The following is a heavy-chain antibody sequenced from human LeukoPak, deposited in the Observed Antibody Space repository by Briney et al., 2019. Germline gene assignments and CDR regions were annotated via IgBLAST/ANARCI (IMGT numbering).Heavy chain of an antibody. D-gene: IGHD2-8*02. J-gene: IGHJ4*02. CDR1: GGSISSGDYY. CDR2: IYYSGST. CDR3: ARVVGYGISNFDY. Sequence: SETLSLTCTVSGGSISSGDYYWSWIRQPPGKGLEWIGYIYYSGSTYYNPSLKSRVTISVDTSKNQFSLKLSSVTAADMAVYYCARVVGYGISNFDYWGQGTLVTVSS. V-gene: IGHV4-30-4*01.